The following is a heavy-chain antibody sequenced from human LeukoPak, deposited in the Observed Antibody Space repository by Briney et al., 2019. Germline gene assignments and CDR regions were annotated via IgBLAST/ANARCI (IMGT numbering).Heavy chain of an antibody. CDR1: GFTFDDYA. V-gene: IGHV3-9*01. D-gene: IGHD6-19*01. Sequence: GRSLRLSCAASGFTFDDYAMHWVRRAPGKGLEWVSGISWNSGSIGYADSVKGRFTISRDNAKNSLYLQMNSLRAEDTALYYCAKDISSGYSSGRFDPWGQGTLVTVSS. CDR3: AKDISSGYSSGRFDP. CDR2: ISWNSGSI. J-gene: IGHJ5*02.